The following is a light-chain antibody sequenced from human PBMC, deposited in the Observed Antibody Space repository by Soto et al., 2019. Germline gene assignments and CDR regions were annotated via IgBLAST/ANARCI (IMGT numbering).Light chain of an antibody. J-gene: IGKJ4*01. V-gene: IGKV3-11*01. CDR1: QKISSY. CDR3: QQRSNWPPLT. Sequence: EIVLTQSPGTLSLSPGERATLSCRASQKISSYLAWYQQKPGQAPRLLIYDASNRATDIPAMFSCSVSGTDFTLTISSLEPEDFAVYYCQQRSNWPPLTFGGGTKGEIK. CDR2: DAS.